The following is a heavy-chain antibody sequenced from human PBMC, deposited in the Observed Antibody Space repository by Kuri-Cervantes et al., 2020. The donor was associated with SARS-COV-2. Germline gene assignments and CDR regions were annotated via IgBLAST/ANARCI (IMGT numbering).Heavy chain of an antibody. CDR3: ARCSGITGTDFYYYYGMDV. Sequence: GGSLRLSCAASGFTFSSYWMHWVRQAPGKGLVWVSRINSDGSSTSYADSVKGRFTISRDNAKNTLYLQMNSLRAEDTAVYYCARCSGITGTDFYYYYGMDVWGQGTTVTVSS. CDR2: INSDGSST. V-gene: IGHV3-74*01. D-gene: IGHD1-7*01. CDR1: GFTFSSYW. J-gene: IGHJ6*02.